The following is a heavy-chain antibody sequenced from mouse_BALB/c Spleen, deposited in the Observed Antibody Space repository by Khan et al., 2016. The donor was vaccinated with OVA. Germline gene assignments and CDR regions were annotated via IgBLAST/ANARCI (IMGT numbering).Heavy chain of an antibody. D-gene: IGHD2-1*01. CDR2: ISSGSSTI. CDR1: GFTFSSFG. V-gene: IGHV5-17*02. Sequence: EVELVESGGGLVQPGGSRKLSCAASGFTFSSFGIHWVRQAPKKGLEWVAYISSGSSTIYYVDTVKGRFTISRDNPKNTLFLQMNSLRSEDTAMYYCARSGGNFHWYFDVWGAGTSVTVSS. CDR3: ARSGGNFHWYFDV. J-gene: IGHJ1*01.